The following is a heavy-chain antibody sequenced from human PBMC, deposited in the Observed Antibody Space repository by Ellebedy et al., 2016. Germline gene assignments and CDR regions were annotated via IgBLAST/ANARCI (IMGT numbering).Heavy chain of an antibody. Sequence: SETLSLXCTLSGGSIDSDDSSWSWVRQPPGKGLEWIVYMHHRGSTYYNPSLKSRVTMSVDKAKNQVSLQMSSVTAADTAVYYCARGRGVIITLKFDTWGQGIPVTVSS. D-gene: IGHD3-10*01. CDR1: GGSIDSDDSS. J-gene: IGHJ5*02. CDR2: MHHRGST. CDR3: ARGRGVIITLKFDT. V-gene: IGHV4-30-2*01.